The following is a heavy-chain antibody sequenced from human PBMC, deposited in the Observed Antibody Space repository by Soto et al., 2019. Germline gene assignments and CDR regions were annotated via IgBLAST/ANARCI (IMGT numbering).Heavy chain of an antibody. CDR1: GGSFSGYY. D-gene: IGHD6-19*01. CDR2: INHSGST. J-gene: IGHJ4*02. V-gene: IGHV4-34*01. CDR3: ARWREQWPSTFDY. Sequence: PSETLSLTCAVYGGSFSGYYWSWIRQPPGKGLEWIGEINHSGSTKCNPSLKSRVTMSVDMSENQFSLKLSSVTAADTAVYYCARWREQWPSTFDYWGQGRQVTVSS.